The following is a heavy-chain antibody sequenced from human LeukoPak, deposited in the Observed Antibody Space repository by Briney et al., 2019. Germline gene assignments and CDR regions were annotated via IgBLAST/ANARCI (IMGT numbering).Heavy chain of an antibody. CDR1: TYTFTGYY. J-gene: IGHJ5*02. D-gene: IGHD1-26*01. CDR2: INPNSGGT. V-gene: IGHV1-2*02. Sequence: ASVKVSCKASTYTFTGYYMHWARQAPGQGLEWMGWINPNSGGTNYAQKFQGRVTMTRDTSISTAYMELSGLRSDDTAVYYSARADSGSYRIDPWGQGTLVTVSS. CDR3: ARADSGSYRIDP.